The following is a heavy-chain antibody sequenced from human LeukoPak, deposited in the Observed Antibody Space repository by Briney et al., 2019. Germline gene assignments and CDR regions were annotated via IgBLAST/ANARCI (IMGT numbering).Heavy chain of an antibody. CDR1: GGSISSSSYY. D-gene: IGHD6-13*01. V-gene: IGHV4-61*01. CDR3: ASGIAAAGTIDY. Sequence: SETLSLTCTVSGGSISSSSYYWSWIRQPPGKGLEWIGYIYYSGSTNYNPSLKSRVTISVDTSKNQFSLKLSSVTAADTAVYYCASGIAAAGTIDYWGQGTLVTVSS. J-gene: IGHJ4*02. CDR2: IYYSGST.